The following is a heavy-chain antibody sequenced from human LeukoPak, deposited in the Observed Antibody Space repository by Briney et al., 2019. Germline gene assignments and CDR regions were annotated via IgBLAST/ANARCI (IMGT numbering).Heavy chain of an antibody. CDR1: GDSMNSFTYF. CDR3: ARGGRGYSYGLDS. V-gene: IGHV4-31*03. CDR2: VFYSGCT. Sequence: SETLSLTCTVSGDSMNSFTYFWTWIRQHPGKGLEWIGYVFYSGCTYLNPSLKRRLTMSSDTPNNQFSLHLTSVTAADTAVYYCARGGRGYSYGLDSWGQGIPVTVSS. J-gene: IGHJ5*01. D-gene: IGHD5-18*01.